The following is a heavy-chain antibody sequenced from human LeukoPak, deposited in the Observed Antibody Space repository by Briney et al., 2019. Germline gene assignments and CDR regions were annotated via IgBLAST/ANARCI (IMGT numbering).Heavy chain of an antibody. V-gene: IGHV3-74*03. CDR1: GFTIGRYW. Sequence: GGSLRLSCAASGFTIGRYWMHWVRQAPGKGLVWVSRSEGDDSTTTYPDSVKGRFTVSRDTAKNTLYLQMNSLRVEDTAVYYCAKMDWLDPWGQGTLVTVSP. D-gene: IGHD5-24*01. J-gene: IGHJ5*02. CDR2: SEGDDSTT. CDR3: AKMDWLDP.